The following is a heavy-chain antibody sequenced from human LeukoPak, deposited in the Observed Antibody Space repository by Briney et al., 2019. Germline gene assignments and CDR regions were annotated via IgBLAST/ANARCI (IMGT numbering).Heavy chain of an antibody. V-gene: IGHV3-23*01. J-gene: IGHJ4*02. Sequence: PGGSLRLSCAASGFTFSSYAMSWVRQAPGKGLEWVSAISGSGGSTYYADSVKGRFTISRDNSKNTLYLQMNSLRAEDTAVYYCANSPISAMAEFDYWGQGTLATVSS. D-gene: IGHD5-18*01. CDR2: ISGSGGST. CDR1: GFTFSSYA. CDR3: ANSPISAMAEFDY.